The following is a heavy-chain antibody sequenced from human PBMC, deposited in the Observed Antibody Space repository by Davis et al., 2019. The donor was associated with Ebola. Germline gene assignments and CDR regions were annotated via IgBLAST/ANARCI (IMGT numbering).Heavy chain of an antibody. J-gene: IGHJ5*02. V-gene: IGHV1-2*02. CDR3: ARGQLLTRKGRLNWFDP. Sequence: ASVKVSCKASGYTFTGYYMHWVRQAPGQGLEWMGWINPNSGGTNYAQKFQGRVTMTRDTSISTAYMELSRLRSDDTAVYYCARGQLLTRKGRLNWFDPWGQGTLVTVSS. CDR1: GYTFTGYY. CDR2: INPNSGGT. D-gene: IGHD2-2*01.